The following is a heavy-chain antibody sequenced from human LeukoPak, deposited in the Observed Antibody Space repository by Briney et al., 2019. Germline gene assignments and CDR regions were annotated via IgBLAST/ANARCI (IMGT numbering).Heavy chain of an antibody. Sequence: PGGSLRLSCAASGFTFSSYSMNWVRQAPGKGLEWVAFIRYDGSNKYYADSVKGRFTISRDNSKNTLYLQMNSLRAEDTAVYYCAKVCTVTTCSDYWGQGTLVTVSS. D-gene: IGHD4-11*01. V-gene: IGHV3-30*02. J-gene: IGHJ4*02. CDR2: IRYDGSNK. CDR1: GFTFSSYS. CDR3: AKVCTVTTCSDY.